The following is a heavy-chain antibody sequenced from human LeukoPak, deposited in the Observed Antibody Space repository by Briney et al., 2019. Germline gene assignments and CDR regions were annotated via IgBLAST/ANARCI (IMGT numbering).Heavy chain of an antibody. CDR3: ARHLYVVGSGEVIDY. CDR2: IYYSGST. D-gene: IGHD3-10*01. CDR1: GASISSNSYY. V-gene: IGHV4-39*01. J-gene: IGHJ4*02. Sequence: PSETLSLTCTVSGASISSNSYYWGWIRQPPGKGLEWIGSIYYSGSTYYNPSLKSRVTISVDTSKNQFSLKLTSVTAADTAAYYCARHLYVVGSGEVIDYWGQGTLVTVSS.